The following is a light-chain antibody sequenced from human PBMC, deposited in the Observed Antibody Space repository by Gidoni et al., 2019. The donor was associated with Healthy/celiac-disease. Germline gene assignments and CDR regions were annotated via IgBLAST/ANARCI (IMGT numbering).Light chain of an antibody. V-gene: IGLV3-19*01. CDR2: GKN. CDR3: NSRDSSGNHVV. Sequence: SELTQDPAVSVALGQTVRITCQGDSLRSYYASWYQQKPGQAPVLVIYGKNNRPSGIPDRFSGSSSGNTASLTITGAQAEDEADYYCNSRDSSGNHVVFGGGTKLTVL. J-gene: IGLJ2*01. CDR1: SLRSYY.